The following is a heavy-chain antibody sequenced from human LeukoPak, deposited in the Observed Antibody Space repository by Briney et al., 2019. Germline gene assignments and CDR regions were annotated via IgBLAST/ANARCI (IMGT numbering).Heavy chain of an antibody. CDR2: IYHSGST. Sequence: SGTLSLTCAVSGGSISSSNWWSWVRQPPGKGLEWIGEIYHSGSTNYNPSLESRVTISVDTSKNQFSLKLTSVTAADTAVYYCARGYSSSWYFNWFDPWGQGTLVTVSS. CDR3: ARGYSSSWYFNWFDP. J-gene: IGHJ5*02. V-gene: IGHV4-4*02. CDR1: GGSISSSNW. D-gene: IGHD6-13*01.